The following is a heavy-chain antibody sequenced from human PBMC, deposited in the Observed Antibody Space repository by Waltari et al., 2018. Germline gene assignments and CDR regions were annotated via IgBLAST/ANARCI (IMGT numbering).Heavy chain of an antibody. J-gene: IGHJ4*02. D-gene: IGHD1-26*01. V-gene: IGHV3-66*02. CDR1: GFTVSNKY. CDR3: AGREKGGDGGDD. CDR2: SYGDGRT. Sequence: EVQLVESGGGLVQPGGSLRLSCAASGFTVSNKYMTWVRQAPGKGVGDWAFSYGDGRTDDAEAGKGRGTSSRDNSKNTRERQRNSRREEDTAGDGGAGREKGGDGGDDGGQGTRGTV.